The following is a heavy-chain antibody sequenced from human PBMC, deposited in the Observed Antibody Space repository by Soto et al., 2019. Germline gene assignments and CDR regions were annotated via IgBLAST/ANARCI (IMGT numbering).Heavy chain of an antibody. Sequence: GSLRIDCAASVFTFSSYGMHWVRQAPGKGLEWVAVIWYDGSNKYYADSVKGRFTISRDNSKNTLYLQMNSLRAEDTAVYYCARGPTYYDFWSGYYDGYYYGMDVWGQGTTVTVSS. V-gene: IGHV3-33*01. D-gene: IGHD3-3*01. J-gene: IGHJ6*02. CDR3: ARGPTYYDFWSGYYDGYYYGMDV. CDR1: VFTFSSYG. CDR2: IWYDGSNK.